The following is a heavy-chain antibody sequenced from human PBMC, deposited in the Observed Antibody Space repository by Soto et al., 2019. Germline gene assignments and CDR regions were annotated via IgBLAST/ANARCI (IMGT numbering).Heavy chain of an antibody. CDR2: VYYRGRS. Sequence: PSETLSLTCTVSGGSVTNSSYYWGWIRQSPGKGLEWIGSVYYRGRSYSKSSVKSRVTISVDTSKNQFSLNLNSVTASDTAVYFSFSQRSTVNLLVYSVDWGSEALLAASS. CDR1: GGSVTNSSYY. CDR3: FSQRSTVNLLVYSVD. D-gene: IGHD2-15*01. J-gene: IGHJ4*02. V-gene: IGHV4-39*01.